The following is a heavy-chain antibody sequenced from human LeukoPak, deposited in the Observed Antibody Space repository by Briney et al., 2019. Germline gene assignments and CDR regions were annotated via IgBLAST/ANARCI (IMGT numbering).Heavy chain of an antibody. CDR1: GYSISSGYY. Sequence: SETLSLTCTVSGYSISSGYYWGWLRQPPGRGLEWIGSIYHSGGTYYNPSLKSRVTISVDTSKNQFSLKLSSVTAADTAVYYCARDIVVVVAATGYNWFDPWGQGTLVTVSS. J-gene: IGHJ5*02. D-gene: IGHD2-15*01. CDR3: ARDIVVVVAATGYNWFDP. V-gene: IGHV4-38-2*02. CDR2: IYHSGGT.